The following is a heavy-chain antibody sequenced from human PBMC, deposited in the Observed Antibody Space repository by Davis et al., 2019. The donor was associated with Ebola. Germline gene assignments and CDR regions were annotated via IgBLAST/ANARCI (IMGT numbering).Heavy chain of an antibody. CDR2: MNPNSGNT. CDR3: ARSGSGWPIYYYYGMDV. D-gene: IGHD6-19*01. Sequence: AASVKVSCKASGYTFTSYDINWVRQATGQGLEWKGWMNPNSGNTGYAQKFQGRVTMTRNTSISTANMELSSLRSEDTAVYYCARSGSGWPIYYYYGMDVWGQGTTVTVSS. V-gene: IGHV1-8*01. CDR1: GYTFTSYD. J-gene: IGHJ6*02.